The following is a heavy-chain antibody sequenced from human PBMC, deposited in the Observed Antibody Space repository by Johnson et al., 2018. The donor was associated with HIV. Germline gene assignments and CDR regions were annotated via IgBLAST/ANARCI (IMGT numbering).Heavy chain of an antibody. Sequence: VQLVESGGGLVQPGGSLRLSCDTSGFTFSDYFIDWVRQAPGRGLEWLGRARNEANSYTIEYAASVRGRFSISRDHSKNSVFLQMYSLKTEDTAVYYCARGYGVYATSFDVWGQGTVVAVSS. CDR1: GFTFSDYF. V-gene: IGHV3-72*01. D-gene: IGHD5/OR15-5a*01. J-gene: IGHJ3*01. CDR2: ARNEANSYTI. CDR3: ARGYGVYATSFDV.